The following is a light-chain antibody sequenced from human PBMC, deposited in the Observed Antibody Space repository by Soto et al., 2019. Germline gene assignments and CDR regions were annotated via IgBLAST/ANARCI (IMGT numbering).Light chain of an antibody. CDR1: QSISNW. CDR2: KAS. Sequence: IQMTQSPSTLSGSVGDRVTITCRASQSISNWLAWYQQKPGKAPKLLIYKASSLESGVPSRFSGSGSGTEFTLTISSLQPDDFATYYCQHYNSYSEAFAQGTKVDIK. V-gene: IGKV1-5*03. CDR3: QHYNSYSEA. J-gene: IGKJ1*01.